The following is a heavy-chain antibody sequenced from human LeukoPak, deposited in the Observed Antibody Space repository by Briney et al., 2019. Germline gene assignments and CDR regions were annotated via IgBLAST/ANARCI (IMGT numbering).Heavy chain of an antibody. Sequence: GGSLRLSCAASGFTFSSYSMNRVRQAPGKGLEWVSYISSSGSTIYYADSVKGRFTISRDNAKNSLYLQMNSLRAEDTAVYYCVRWGGGYCRSTSCYGFGPWGQGTLVTVSS. CDR3: VRWGGGYCRSTSCYGFGP. V-gene: IGHV3-48*01. CDR1: GFTFSSYS. J-gene: IGHJ5*02. D-gene: IGHD2-2*01. CDR2: ISSSGSTI.